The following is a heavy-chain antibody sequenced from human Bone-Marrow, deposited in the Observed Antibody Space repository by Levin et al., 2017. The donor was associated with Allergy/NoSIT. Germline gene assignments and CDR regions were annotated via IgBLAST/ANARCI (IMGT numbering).Heavy chain of an antibody. CDR3: VKALATTGEY. D-gene: IGHD2/OR15-2a*01. CDR1: GFAFSDYG. CDR2: ISFDGHNT. V-gene: IGHV3-30*18. Sequence: GESLKISCAASGFAFSDYGMHWVRQAPGKGLQWVAVISFDGHNTYYADFVRGRFTISRDDSKSTLYLQMNSLRVEDTALYFCVKALATTGEYWGQGSLVTVSS. J-gene: IGHJ4*02.